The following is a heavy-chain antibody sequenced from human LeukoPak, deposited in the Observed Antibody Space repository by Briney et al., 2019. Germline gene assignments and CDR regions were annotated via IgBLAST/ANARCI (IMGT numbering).Heavy chain of an antibody. V-gene: IGHV1-2*02. J-gene: IGHJ5*02. CDR2: INSNSGGT. Sequence: ASVKVSCKASGYTFNTYGISWVRQAPGQGLEWMGWINSNSGGTNYAQKFQGRVTMTRDTSISTVYMELSRLRSDDTAVYYCAREKVEGANWFDPWGQGTLVTVFS. D-gene: IGHD2-15*01. CDR1: GYTFNTYG. CDR3: AREKVEGANWFDP.